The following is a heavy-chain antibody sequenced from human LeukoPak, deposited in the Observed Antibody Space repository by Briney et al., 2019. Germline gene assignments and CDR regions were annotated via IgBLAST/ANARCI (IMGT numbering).Heavy chain of an antibody. D-gene: IGHD6-19*01. CDR2: INHSGST. Sequence: SETLSLTCAVYGGSFSGYYWSWIRQPPGKGLEWIGEINHSGSTNYNPSLKSRVTISVDTSKNQFSLKLSSVPAADTAVYYCARGQGIAVAGYYYYMDVWGKGTTVTVSS. CDR1: GGSFSGYY. CDR3: ARGQGIAVAGYYYYMDV. J-gene: IGHJ6*03. V-gene: IGHV4-34*01.